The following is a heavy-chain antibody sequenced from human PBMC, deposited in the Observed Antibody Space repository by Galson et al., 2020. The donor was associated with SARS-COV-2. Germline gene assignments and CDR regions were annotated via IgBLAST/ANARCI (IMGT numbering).Heavy chain of an antibody. CDR1: GGSISSGGYS. Sequence: SQTLSLTCAVSGGSISSGGYSWSWIRQPPGKGLEWIGYIYHSGSTYYNPSLKSRVTISVDRSKNQFSLKLSSVTAADTAVYYCARVASADSGGYYFWAVDYWGQGTLITVSS. CDR3: ARVASADSGGYYFWAVDY. V-gene: IGHV4-30-2*01. J-gene: IGHJ4*02. CDR2: IYHSGST. D-gene: IGHD3-22*01.